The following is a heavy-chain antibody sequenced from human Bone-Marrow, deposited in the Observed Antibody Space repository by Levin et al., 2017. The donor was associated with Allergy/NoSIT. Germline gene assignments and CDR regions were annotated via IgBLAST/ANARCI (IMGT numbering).Heavy chain of an antibody. CDR3: AKDSPYCGGDGLHAGWIDP. J-gene: IGHJ5*02. V-gene: IGHV3-23*01. Sequence: GGSLRLSCAASGFTFSSYAMSWVRQAPGKGLEWVSAISGSGGNTYYADSVKGRFTISRDNSKNTLYLKMNSLRAEDTALYYCAKDSPYCGGDGLHAGWIDPWGQGTLVTVSS. CDR1: GFTFSSYA. CDR2: ISGSGGNT. D-gene: IGHD2-21*02.